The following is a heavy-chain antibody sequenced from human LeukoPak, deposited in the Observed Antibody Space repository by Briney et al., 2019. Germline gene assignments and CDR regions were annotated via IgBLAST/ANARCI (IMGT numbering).Heavy chain of an antibody. CDR3: AKSLSSRSLEDY. V-gene: IGHV3-23*01. J-gene: IGHJ4*02. D-gene: IGHD2-2*01. CDR1: GFTFSDYY. Sequence: GGSLRLSCAASGFTFSDYYMSWIRQAPGKGLEWVSAISGSGGSTYYADSVKGRFTISRDNSKNTLYLQMNSLRAEDTAVYYCAKSLSSRSLEDYWGQGTLVTVSS. CDR2: ISGSGGST.